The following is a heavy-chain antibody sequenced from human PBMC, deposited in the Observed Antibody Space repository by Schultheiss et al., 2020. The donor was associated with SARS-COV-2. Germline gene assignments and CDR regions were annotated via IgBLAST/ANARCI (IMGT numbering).Heavy chain of an antibody. CDR3: VRDRSWWTPYNCFDL. CDR2: IRSSGRDI. Sequence: GGSLRLSCAASGFTFGDYSMHWLRRAPGKGLEFVASIRSSGRDIYYADSMQGRFTVSRDNANNSLYLQMHSLRAEDTAVYYCVRDRSWWTPYNCFDLWGRGTLVTVSS. D-gene: IGHD2-15*01. CDR1: GFTFGDYS. J-gene: IGHJ5*02. V-gene: IGHV3-21*01.